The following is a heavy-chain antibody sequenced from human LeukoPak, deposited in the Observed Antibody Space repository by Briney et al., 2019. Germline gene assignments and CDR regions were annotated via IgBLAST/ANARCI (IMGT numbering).Heavy chain of an antibody. Sequence: GGSLRLSCVASAFSDKSIYMSWVRQAPGKGLEWVSVSYSGGSTYYEDSVKGRFTVSSDVSKNTLYLQMNNLRGEDTAVYYCASRHCSGENCYAGPLDFWGQGIQVTVSS. V-gene: IGHV3-53*01. CDR3: ASRHCSGENCYAGPLDF. CDR2: SYSGGST. J-gene: IGHJ4*02. D-gene: IGHD2-8*02. CDR1: AFSDKSIY.